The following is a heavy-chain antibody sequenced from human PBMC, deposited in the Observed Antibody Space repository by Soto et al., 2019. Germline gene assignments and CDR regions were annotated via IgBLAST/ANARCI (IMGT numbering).Heavy chain of an antibody. CDR3: VRDSARIVVVPRVDGDNWLDP. D-gene: IGHD2-2*01. Sequence: WGSLRLSCAASGFTFSDYFMSWIRHSPFKGLEWVSFISGSSDNIKYADSVKGRFTISRDNAKNSLYLQMNSLRAEDTAVYYCVRDSARIVVVPRVDGDNWLDPWGQGTLVTVSS. V-gene: IGHV3-11*06. CDR2: ISGSSDNI. CDR1: GFTFSDYF. J-gene: IGHJ5*02.